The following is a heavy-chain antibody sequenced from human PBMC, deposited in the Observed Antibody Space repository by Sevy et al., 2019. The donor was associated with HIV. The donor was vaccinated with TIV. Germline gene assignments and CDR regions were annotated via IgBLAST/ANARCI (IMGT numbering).Heavy chain of an antibody. D-gene: IGHD3-10*01. CDR2: GST. V-gene: IGHV4-39*01. CDR1: GDSISSSTYY. Sequence: SETLSLTCTVSGDSISSSTYYWGWIHQPPGKGLEWIGSGSTYYNPSLASRLTISIDTSKNQFSLKLASVTAADTAVYYCAKGTNPPGRGQNYFDYWGQGVLVTVSS. J-gene: IGHJ4*02. CDR3: AKGTNPPGRGQNYFDY.